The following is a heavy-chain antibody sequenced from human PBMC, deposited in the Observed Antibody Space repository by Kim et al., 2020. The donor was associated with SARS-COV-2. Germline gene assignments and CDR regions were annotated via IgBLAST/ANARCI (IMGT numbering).Heavy chain of an antibody. J-gene: IGHJ4*02. CDR2: ILYDGSKK. CDR1: GFVFSNFG. V-gene: IGHV3-30*18. CDR3: AKDLYSASLDY. Sequence: GGSLRLSCSASGFVFSNFGMHWVRRAPGKGLEWVALILYDGSKKYYADSVKGRFTISRDNSKNTLYLLMNNLRAEDTAVYYCAKDLYSASLDYWGQGTLV. D-gene: IGHD6-6*01.